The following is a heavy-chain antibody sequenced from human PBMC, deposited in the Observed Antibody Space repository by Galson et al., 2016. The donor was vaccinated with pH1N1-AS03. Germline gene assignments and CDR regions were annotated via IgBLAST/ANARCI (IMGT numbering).Heavy chain of an antibody. Sequence: GFTFSSYAMIWVRQAPGKGLEWVSAISGSGGSTYYADSVKGRFTISRDNSKNTLYLQMNSLRAEDTAVYYCAKGEMGVDYWGQGTLVTVSS. J-gene: IGHJ4*02. CDR3: AKGEMGVDY. CDR2: ISGSGGST. CDR1: GFTFSSYA. V-gene: IGHV3-23*01. D-gene: IGHD5-24*01.